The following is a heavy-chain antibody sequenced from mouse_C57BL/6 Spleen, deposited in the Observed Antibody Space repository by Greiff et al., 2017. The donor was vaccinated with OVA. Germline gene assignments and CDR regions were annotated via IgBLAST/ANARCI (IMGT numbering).Heavy chain of an antibody. CDR2: ISSGSSTI. CDR3: ASTAPYAMDY. CDR1: GFTFSDYG. Sequence: EVQVVESGGGLVKPGGSLKLSCAASGFTFSDYGMHWVRQAPEKGLEWVAYISSGSSTIYYADTVKGRFTISRDNAKNTLFLQMTSLRSEDTAMYYCASTAPYAMDYWGQGTSVTVSS. J-gene: IGHJ4*01. V-gene: IGHV5-17*01. D-gene: IGHD4-1*02.